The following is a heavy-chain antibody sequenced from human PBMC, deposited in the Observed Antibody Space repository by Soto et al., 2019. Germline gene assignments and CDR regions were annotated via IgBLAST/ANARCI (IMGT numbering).Heavy chain of an antibody. CDR3: ARDSIAARWAAAFDI. Sequence: GASVKVSCKAPGYTFTGYYLHWVRQAPGQGLEWMGWINPNSGGTNYAQKFQGWVTMTRDTSISTAYMELSRLRSDDTAVYYCARDSIAARWAAAFDIWGQGTMVTVSS. CDR1: GYTFTGYY. CDR2: INPNSGGT. J-gene: IGHJ3*02. D-gene: IGHD6-6*01. V-gene: IGHV1-2*04.